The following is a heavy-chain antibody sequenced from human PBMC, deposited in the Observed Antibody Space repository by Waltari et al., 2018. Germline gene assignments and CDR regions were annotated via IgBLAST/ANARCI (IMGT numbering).Heavy chain of an antibody. D-gene: IGHD2-2*01. CDR3: ARLTSIVVVPAAMLGDAFDI. CDR1: GYSFTSYW. CDR2: IYPGDSDT. Sequence: EVQLVQSGAEVKKPGESLKISCKGSGYSFTSYWIGWVRQMPGKGLEWMGIIYPGDSDTRYSPSFQGQVTISADKSISTAYLQWSSLKASDTAMYYCARLTSIVVVPAAMLGDAFDIWGQGTMVTVSS. V-gene: IGHV5-51*03. J-gene: IGHJ3*02.